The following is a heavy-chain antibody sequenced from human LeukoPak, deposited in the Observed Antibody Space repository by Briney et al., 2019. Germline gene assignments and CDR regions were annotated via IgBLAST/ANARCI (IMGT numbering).Heavy chain of an antibody. CDR1: GFTFSNAW. J-gene: IGHJ4*02. CDR3: TTVPAGIEYSSSSWY. V-gene: IGHV3-15*01. Sequence: GGSLRLSCAASGFTFSNAWMSRVRQAPGKGLEWVGRIKSKTDGGTTDYAAPVKGRFTISRDDSKNTLYLQMNSLKTEDTAVYYCTTVPAGIEYSSSSWYWGQGTLVTVSS. D-gene: IGHD6-6*01. CDR2: IKSKTDGGTT.